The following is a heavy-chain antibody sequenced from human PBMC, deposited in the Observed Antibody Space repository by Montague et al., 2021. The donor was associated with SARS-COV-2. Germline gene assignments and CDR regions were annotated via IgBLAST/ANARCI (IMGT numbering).Heavy chain of an antibody. D-gene: IGHD3/OR15-3a*01. CDR2: IYYSGST. CDR3: ARGLVGWFDP. CDR1: GGSISSSSYY. V-gene: IGHV4-39*01. Sequence: SETLSLTCTVSGGSISSSSYYWGWIRQPPGKGLEWIGSIYYSGSTXYNPSLKSRVTISVDTSKNQFSLKLSSVTAADTAVYYCARGLVGWFDPWGPGTLVTVSS. J-gene: IGHJ5*02.